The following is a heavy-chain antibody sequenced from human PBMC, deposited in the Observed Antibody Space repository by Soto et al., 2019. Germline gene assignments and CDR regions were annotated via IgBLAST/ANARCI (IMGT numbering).Heavy chain of an antibody. V-gene: IGHV3-9*01. J-gene: IGHJ4*02. Sequence: EVQLVESGGGLVQPGRSLRLSCAASGFTFDDYAMHWVRQAPGKGLEWVSGISWNSGSIGYADSVKGRFTISRDNAKNSLYLQMNSLRAEDTALYYCAKDIRSGAAVAGSTNDYWGQGTLVTVSS. D-gene: IGHD6-19*01. CDR1: GFTFDDYA. CDR3: AKDIRSGAAVAGSTNDY. CDR2: ISWNSGSI.